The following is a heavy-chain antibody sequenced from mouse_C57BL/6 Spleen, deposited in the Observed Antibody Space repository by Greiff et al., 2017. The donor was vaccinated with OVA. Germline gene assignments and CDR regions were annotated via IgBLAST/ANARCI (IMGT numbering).Heavy chain of an antibody. CDR1: GYTFTIYW. V-gene: IGHV1-55*01. D-gene: IGHD1-1*01. CDR2: IYPGSGST. Sequence: QVHVKQPGAELVKPGASVKMSCKASGYTFTIYWITWVKQRPGQGLEWIGDIYPGSGSTNYNEKFKSKATLTVDTSSSTAYMQLSSLTSEDSAVYYCARSDYYGSSYGDYWGQGTTLTVSS. CDR3: ARSDYYGSSYGDY. J-gene: IGHJ2*01.